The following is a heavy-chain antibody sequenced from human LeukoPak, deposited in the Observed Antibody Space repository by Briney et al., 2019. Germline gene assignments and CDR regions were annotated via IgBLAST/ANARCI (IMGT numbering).Heavy chain of an antibody. CDR2: ISSRSNTI. CDR3: ALMATPISANTFDI. J-gene: IGHJ3*02. D-gene: IGHD3-3*02. V-gene: IGHV3-48*03. CDR1: GFSFRSYE. Sequence: GGSLRLSCEASGFSFRSYEMNWVRQAPGKGLEWVSYISSRSNTIYYADSVKGRFTISRDNAKNSLYLQMNSLRVEDTAVYYCALMATPISANTFDIWGQGTMVTVSS.